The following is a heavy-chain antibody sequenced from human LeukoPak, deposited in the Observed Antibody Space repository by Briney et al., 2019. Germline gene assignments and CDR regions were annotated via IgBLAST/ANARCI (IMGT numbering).Heavy chain of an antibody. V-gene: IGHV4-59*01. Sequence: SETLSLTCTVSGGSISSYYWSWIRQPPGKGLEWIGYVYYSGSTNYNPSLKSRVTISVDTSKNHFSLKLTSVTAADTAMYYCARETASSGYFEYWGQGILVTVSS. D-gene: IGHD1-26*01. CDR3: ARETASSGYFEY. CDR1: GGSISSYY. CDR2: VYYSGST. J-gene: IGHJ4*02.